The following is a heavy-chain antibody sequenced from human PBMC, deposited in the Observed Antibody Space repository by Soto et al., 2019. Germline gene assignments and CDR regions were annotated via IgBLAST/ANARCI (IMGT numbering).Heavy chain of an antibody. CDR3: ARRYYYYYGMDV. Sequence: XESLKLSRKGSGYSFTSYWSGLVLQMPGKGLEWMGIIYPGDSDTRYSPSFQGQVTISADKSISTAYLQWSSLKASDTAMYYCARRYYYYYGMDVWGQGTTVTVSS. CDR1: GYSFTSYW. V-gene: IGHV5-51*01. CDR2: IYPGDSDT. J-gene: IGHJ6*02.